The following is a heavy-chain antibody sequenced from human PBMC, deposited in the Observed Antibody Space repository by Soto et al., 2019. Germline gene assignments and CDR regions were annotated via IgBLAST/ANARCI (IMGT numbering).Heavy chain of an antibody. CDR1: GGSISSRDW. D-gene: IGHD3-3*01. Sequence: SETLSLTCSVSGGSISSRDWWTWVRQAPGKGLEWIGKIYHGGGTNFSPSLRGRVNISIDKSRKFFSLTLNSVTAADTAIYFCATGNVDSMLESWGRGTLVTVS. J-gene: IGHJ4*02. CDR2: IYHGGGT. CDR3: ATGNVDSMLES. V-gene: IGHV4-4*02.